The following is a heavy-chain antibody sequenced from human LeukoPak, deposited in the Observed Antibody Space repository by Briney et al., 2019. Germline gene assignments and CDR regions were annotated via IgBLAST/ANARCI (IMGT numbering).Heavy chain of an antibody. J-gene: IGHJ4*02. Sequence: SGGSLKLSCAASGFTFSGSAMHWVRQAPGKGLVWVSRINSDGSSTSYADSVKGRFTISRDNAKNTLYLQMNSLRAEDTAVYYCARDYSWAESRALSYFDYWGQGTLVTVSS. CDR1: GFTFSGSA. CDR2: INSDGSST. D-gene: IGHD2-21*01. V-gene: IGHV3-74*01. CDR3: ARDYSWAESRALSYFDY.